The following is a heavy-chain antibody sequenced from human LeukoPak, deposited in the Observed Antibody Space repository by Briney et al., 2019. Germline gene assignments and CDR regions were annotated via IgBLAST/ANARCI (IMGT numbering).Heavy chain of an antibody. CDR3: ARGRSTGYPYYFEY. J-gene: IGHJ4*02. Sequence: ASVKVPCKASGYTFTSYDINWVRQATGQGLEGMGWMNPNSGSTGYAQKFQGRVTITRNTSISTAYMELSGLRSEDTAVYYCARGRSTGYPYYFEYWGQGTLVTVSS. D-gene: IGHD5-12*01. CDR1: GYTFTSYD. V-gene: IGHV1-8*03. CDR2: MNPNSGST.